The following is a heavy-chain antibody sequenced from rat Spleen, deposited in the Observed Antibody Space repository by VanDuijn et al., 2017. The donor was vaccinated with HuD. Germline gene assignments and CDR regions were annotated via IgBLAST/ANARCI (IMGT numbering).Heavy chain of an antibody. CDR1: GFSLTSYH. Sequence: QVQLKESGPGLVQPSQTLSLTCTVSGFSLTSYHVSWVRQPPGKGLEWIGAIWSGGSTDYNSALKSRLSISRDTSKSQVLLKMNSLQTEDTAMYFCARARSHYDGSYYYGWYFDFWGPGTMVTVSS. D-gene: IGHD1-12*02. CDR2: IWSGGST. J-gene: IGHJ1*01. CDR3: ARARSHYDGSYYYGWYFDF. V-gene: IGHV2-15*01.